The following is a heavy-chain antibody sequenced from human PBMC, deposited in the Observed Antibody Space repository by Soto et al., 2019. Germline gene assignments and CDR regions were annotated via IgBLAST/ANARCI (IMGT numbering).Heavy chain of an antibody. CDR3: ASLYSGSRACDY. Sequence: SETLSLTCTVSGGSISSYYWSWIRQPPGKGLEWIGYIYYSGSTNYNPSLKSRVTISVDTSKNQFSLKLSSVTAADTAVYYCASLYSGSRACDYWGQGTLVTVSS. J-gene: IGHJ4*02. CDR1: GGSISSYY. V-gene: IGHV4-59*08. D-gene: IGHD1-26*01. CDR2: IYYSGST.